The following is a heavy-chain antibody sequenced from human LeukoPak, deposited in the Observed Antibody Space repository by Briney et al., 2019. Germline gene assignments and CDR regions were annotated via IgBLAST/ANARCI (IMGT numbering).Heavy chain of an antibody. J-gene: IGHJ4*02. CDR2: IYPGDSDT. CDR3: ARWGITIFGVVSYYFDY. V-gene: IGHV5-51*01. D-gene: IGHD3-3*01. Sequence: GESLKISCKGSGYSFTSYWIGWVRQVPGKGLEWMGIIYPGDSDTRYSPSFQGQVTISADKSISTAYLQWSSLKASDTAMYYCARWGITIFGVVSYYFDYWGQGTLVTVSS. CDR1: GYSFTSYW.